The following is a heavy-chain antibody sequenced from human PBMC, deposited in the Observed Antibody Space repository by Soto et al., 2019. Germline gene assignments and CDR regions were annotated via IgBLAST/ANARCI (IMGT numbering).Heavy chain of an antibody. Sequence: ASVKVSCKASGYTFTSYGISWVRQAPGQGLEWMGWISAYNGNTNYAQKLQGRVTMTTDTSTSTAYMELRSLRSDDTAVYYCARARPVVVAAGINWFDPWGQGTLVTVSS. CDR3: ARARPVVVAAGINWFDP. V-gene: IGHV1-18*01. CDR1: GYTFTSYG. J-gene: IGHJ5*02. D-gene: IGHD2-15*01. CDR2: ISAYNGNT.